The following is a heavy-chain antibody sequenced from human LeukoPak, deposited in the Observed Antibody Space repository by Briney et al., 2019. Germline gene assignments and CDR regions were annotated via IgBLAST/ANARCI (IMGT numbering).Heavy chain of an antibody. CDR3: ANFEPGLVYCGGDCYYTDY. CDR2: INSNSGGT. J-gene: IGHJ4*02. CDR1: GYTFTGYY. D-gene: IGHD2-21*02. Sequence: ASVKVSCQASGYTFTGYYMHWVRPAPGQGRGWMGWINSNSGGTNYAQKFQGRVTMTRDTSISTASMELSRLRSDDTAVYYCANFEPGLVYCGGDCYYTDYWGQGTLVTVSS. V-gene: IGHV1-2*02.